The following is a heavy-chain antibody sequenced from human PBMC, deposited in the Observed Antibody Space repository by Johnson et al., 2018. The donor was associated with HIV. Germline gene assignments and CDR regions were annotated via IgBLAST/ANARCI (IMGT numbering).Heavy chain of an antibody. CDR1: GFTFSSYA. CDR2: ISYDGSNK. V-gene: IGHV3-30-3*01. Sequence: QVHLVESGGGVVQHGRSLRLSCAASGFTFSSYAMHWVRQAPGKGLEWVAVISYDGSNKYYADSVKGRFTISRDNAKNSLYLQMNSLRAEDTAVYYCARDYGDDEVPDAFDIWGQGTMVTVSS. J-gene: IGHJ3*02. CDR3: ARDYGDDEVPDAFDI. D-gene: IGHD4-17*01.